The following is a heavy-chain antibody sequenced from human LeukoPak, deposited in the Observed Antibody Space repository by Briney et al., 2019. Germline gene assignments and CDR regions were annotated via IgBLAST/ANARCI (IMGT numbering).Heavy chain of an antibody. CDR3: ARDLFSFYYDSSGYCDY. Sequence: PGGSLRLSCVASGFSFSDCYMNWFRQAPGKGLEWLSFISGSGHNILYTDSVKGRFTVSRDNVKKTVFLQMNSLRADDTAVYYCARDLFSFYYDSSGYCDYWGQGTRVTVSS. V-gene: IGHV3-11*01. D-gene: IGHD3-22*01. J-gene: IGHJ4*02. CDR1: GFSFSDCY. CDR2: ISGSGHNI.